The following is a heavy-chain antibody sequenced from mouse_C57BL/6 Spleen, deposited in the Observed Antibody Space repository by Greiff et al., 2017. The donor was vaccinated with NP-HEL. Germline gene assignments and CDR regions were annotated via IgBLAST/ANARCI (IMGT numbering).Heavy chain of an antibody. Sequence: VQLKQSGPELVKPGASVKIPCKASGYTFTDYNMDWVKQSHGKSLEWIGDINPNNGGTIYNQKFKGKATLTVDKSSSTAYMELRSLTSEDTAVYYCARVDYDYLYAMDYWGQGTSVTVSS. J-gene: IGHJ4*01. CDR3: ARVDYDYLYAMDY. CDR2: INPNNGGT. CDR1: GYTFTDYN. D-gene: IGHD2-4*01. V-gene: IGHV1-18*01.